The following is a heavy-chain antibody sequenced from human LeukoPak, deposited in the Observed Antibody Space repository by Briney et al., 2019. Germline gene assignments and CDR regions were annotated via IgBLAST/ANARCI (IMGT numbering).Heavy chain of an antibody. V-gene: IGHV3-30*18. CDR1: GFTFSSYG. D-gene: IGHD2-2*01. CDR3: AKHMREPGYYYGMDV. J-gene: IGHJ6*04. CDR2: ISYDGSNK. Sequence: GGSLRLSCAASGFTFSSYGMHWVRQAPGKGLEWVAVISYDGSNKYYADSVKGRFTISRDNSKNTLYLQMNSLRAEDTAVYYCAKHMREPGYYYGMDVWGKGTTVTVSP.